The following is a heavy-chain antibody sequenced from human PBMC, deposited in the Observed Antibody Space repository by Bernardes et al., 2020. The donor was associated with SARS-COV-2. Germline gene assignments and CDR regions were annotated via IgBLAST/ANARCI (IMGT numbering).Heavy chain of an antibody. CDR3: AKDVTAYDILTGSDY. V-gene: IGHV3-23*01. Sequence: GGSLRLSCAASGFTFNNYGMHWVRQAPGKGLEWVSAISGSGGSTYYADSVKGRFTISRDNSKNTLYLQMNSLRAEDTAVYYCAKDVTAYDILTGSDYWGQGTLVTVSS. D-gene: IGHD3-9*01. CDR2: ISGSGGST. CDR1: GFTFNNYG. J-gene: IGHJ4*02.